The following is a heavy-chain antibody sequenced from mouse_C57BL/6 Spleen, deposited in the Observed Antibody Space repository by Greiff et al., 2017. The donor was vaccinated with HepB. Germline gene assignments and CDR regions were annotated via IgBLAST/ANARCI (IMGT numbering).Heavy chain of an antibody. D-gene: IGHD2-3*01. CDR1: GFTFSDYG. V-gene: IGHV5-17*01. CDR3: ARPWLLREDYAMDY. CDR2: ISSGSSTI. Sequence: EVKVVESGGGLVKPGGSLKLSCAASGFTFSDYGMHWVRQAPEKGLEWVAYISSGSSTIYYADTVKGRFTISRDNAKNTLFLQMTSLRSEDTAMYSCARPWLLREDYAMDYWGQGPSVTVSS. J-gene: IGHJ4*01.